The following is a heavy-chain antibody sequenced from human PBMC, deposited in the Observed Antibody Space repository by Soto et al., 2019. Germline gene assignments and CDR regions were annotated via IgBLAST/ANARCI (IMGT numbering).Heavy chain of an antibody. V-gene: IGHV4-39*07. J-gene: IGHJ6*02. CDR1: GGSISSSSYY. CDR3: ARLTVTTHFDYYYYGMDV. D-gene: IGHD4-17*01. CDR2: IYYSGST. Sequence: SETRSLTCTVSGGSISSSSYYWGWIRQPPGKGLEWIGYIYYSGSTYYNPSLKSRVTMSVDTSKNQFSLKLSSVTAVDTAVYYCARLTVTTHFDYYYYGMDVWGQGTTVTVSS.